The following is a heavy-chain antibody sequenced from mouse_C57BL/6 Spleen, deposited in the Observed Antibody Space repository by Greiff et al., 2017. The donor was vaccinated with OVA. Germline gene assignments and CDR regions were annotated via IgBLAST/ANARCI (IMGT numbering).Heavy chain of an antibody. J-gene: IGHJ1*03. CDR3: AREPTVVSNWYFVV. CDR1: GFTFSDYG. Sequence: EVMLVESGGGLVKPGGSLKLSCAASGFTFSDYGMHWVRQAPEKGLEWVAYISSGSSTIYYADTVKGRFTISRDNAKNTLFLQMTSLRSEDTAMYYCAREPTVVSNWYFVVWGTGTTVTVSS. CDR2: ISSGSSTI. D-gene: IGHD1-1*01. V-gene: IGHV5-17*01.